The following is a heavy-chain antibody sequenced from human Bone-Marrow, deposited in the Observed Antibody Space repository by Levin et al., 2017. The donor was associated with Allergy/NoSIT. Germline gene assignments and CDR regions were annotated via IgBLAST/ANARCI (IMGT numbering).Heavy chain of an antibody. Sequence: LSLTCVASGFTFSTYWMHWVRQVPGKGLVWVSRINSDGSSTAYADSVRGRFTISRDNAKNTLNLQMNSLRAEDTAVYYCAGLDHGMDVWGQGTTVTVSS. CDR2: INSDGSST. CDR3: AGLDHGMDV. CDR1: GFTFSTYW. V-gene: IGHV3-74*01. J-gene: IGHJ6*02.